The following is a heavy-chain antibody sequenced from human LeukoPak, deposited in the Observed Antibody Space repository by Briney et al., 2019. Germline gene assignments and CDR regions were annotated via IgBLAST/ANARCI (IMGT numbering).Heavy chain of an antibody. V-gene: IGHV5-10-1*01. CDR1: GYSFTSYW. J-gene: IGHJ4*02. CDR3: ARLYDFWSGYYSQPFDY. D-gene: IGHD3-3*01. Sequence: GESLQISCQGSGYSFTSYWISWVRQMPGKGLEWMGRIDPSDSYTNYSPSFQGHVTISADKSISTAYLQWSSLKASDTAMYYCARLYDFWSGYYSQPFDYWGQGTLVTVSS. CDR2: IDPSDSYT.